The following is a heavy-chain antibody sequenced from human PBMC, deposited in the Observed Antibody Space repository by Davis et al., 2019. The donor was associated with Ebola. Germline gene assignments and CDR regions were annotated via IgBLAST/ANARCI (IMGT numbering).Heavy chain of an antibody. CDR2: IYWDDDK. CDR3: AHRSSGSYNLDY. Sequence: SGPTLVKPTQSFTLTCTFSGFSLSTNGVGVGWVRQPPGEALEWLALIYWDDDKRYSPSLKSRLTITKDTSKNQVVLTMTNMDPVDTATYYCAHRSSGSYNLDYWGQGTLVTVSS. J-gene: IGHJ4*02. CDR1: GFSLSTNGVG. V-gene: IGHV2-5*02. D-gene: IGHD1-26*01.